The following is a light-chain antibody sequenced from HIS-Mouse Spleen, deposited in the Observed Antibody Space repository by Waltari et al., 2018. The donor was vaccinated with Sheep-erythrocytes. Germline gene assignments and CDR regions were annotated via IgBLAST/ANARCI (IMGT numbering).Light chain of an antibody. CDR3: QAWDSSTEV. J-gene: IGKJ4*01. CDR1: QSLLHSNGYNY. CDR2: LGS. Sequence: DIVMTQYPLSLPVTPGEPASISCRSSQSLLHSNGYNYLDWYLQKPGQSPQLLIYLGSNRASGVPERFSGSNSGNTATLTISGTQAMDEADYYCQAWDSSTEVFGGGTK. V-gene: IGKV2-28*01.